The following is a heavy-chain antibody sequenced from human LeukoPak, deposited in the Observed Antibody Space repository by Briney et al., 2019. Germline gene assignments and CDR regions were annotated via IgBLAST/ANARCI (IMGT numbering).Heavy chain of an antibody. J-gene: IGHJ4*02. Sequence: SGTLSLTCAVSGGSFSGYYWSWIRQPPGKGLEWIGEINHSGSTNYNPSLKSRVTISVDTSKNQFSLKLSSVTAADTAVYYCARHNLLWSGYYRAPRWGQGTLVTVSS. CDR3: ARHNLLWSGYYRAPR. D-gene: IGHD3-3*01. V-gene: IGHV4-34*01. CDR1: GGSFSGYY. CDR2: INHSGST.